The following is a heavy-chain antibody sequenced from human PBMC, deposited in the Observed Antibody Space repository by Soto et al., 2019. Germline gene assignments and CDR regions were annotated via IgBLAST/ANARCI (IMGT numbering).Heavy chain of an antibody. J-gene: IGHJ4*02. Sequence: SETLSLTCAVYGGSFSGYYWSWIRQPPGKGLEWIGEINHSGSTNYNPSLKSRVTISVDTSKNQFSLELSSVTAADTAVYSWARAWEPPYFDYWGRVALATVSS. V-gene: IGHV4-34*01. CDR3: ARAWEPPYFDY. CDR1: GGSFSGYY. D-gene: IGHD1-26*01. CDR2: INHSGST.